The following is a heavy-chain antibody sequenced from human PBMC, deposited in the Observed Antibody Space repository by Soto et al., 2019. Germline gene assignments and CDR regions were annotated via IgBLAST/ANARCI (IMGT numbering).Heavy chain of an antibody. CDR3: ARTIYYGPYYFDY. D-gene: IGHD3-10*01. CDR1: GGSISSGDYY. V-gene: IGHV4-30-4*01. Sequence: PSETLSLTCTVSGGSISSGDYYWSWIRQPPGKGLEWIGYIYYSGSTYYNPSLKSRVTISVDTSKNQFSLKLSSVTAADTAVYYCARTIYYGPYYFDYWGQGTLVTV. J-gene: IGHJ4*02. CDR2: IYYSGST.